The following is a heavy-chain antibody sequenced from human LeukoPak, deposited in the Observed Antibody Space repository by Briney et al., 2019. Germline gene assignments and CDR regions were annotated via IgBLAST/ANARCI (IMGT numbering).Heavy chain of an antibody. V-gene: IGHV4-4*07. CDR3: ARAVDSSGFSPFQH. CDR2: IYFSGST. D-gene: IGHD3-22*01. J-gene: IGHJ1*01. CDR1: GGSLSGYY. Sequence: SETLSLTCTVSGGSLSGYYWSWVRQPAGEGRERIGRIYFSGSTNYNPSLKSRVTMSVDTSKNQFSLRLSSVTAADTAVYYCARAVDSSGFSPFQHWGQGTLVTVSS.